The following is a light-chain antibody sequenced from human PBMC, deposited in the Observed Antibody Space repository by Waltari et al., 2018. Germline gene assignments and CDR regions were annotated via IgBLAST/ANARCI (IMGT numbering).Light chain of an antibody. CDR2: DVS. CDR3: SSYTSSSSVV. CDR1: SSDVGGYNY. J-gene: IGLJ2*01. Sequence: QSALTQPASVSGSPGQSITISCTGTSSDVGGYNYVPWYQQHPGKAPKLMFYDVSNRPSVVSNRFAGSKSGNAASLTISGLQAEDEADYYCSSYTSSSSVVFGGGTKLTVL. V-gene: IGLV2-14*03.